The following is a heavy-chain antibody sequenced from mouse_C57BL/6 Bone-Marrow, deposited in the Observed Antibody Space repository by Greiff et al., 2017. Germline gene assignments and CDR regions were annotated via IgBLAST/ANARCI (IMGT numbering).Heavy chain of an antibody. CDR3: AAMGYYGSSYYFDY. CDR2: IDPEDGET. D-gene: IGHD1-1*01. V-gene: IGHV14-2*01. J-gene: IGHJ2*01. Sequence: VHVKQSGAELVKPGASVKLSCTASGFNIKDYYMHWVKQRTEQGLEWIGRIDPEDGETKYAPKFQGKATITADPSSNTAYLQLSSLTSEDTAVYYWAAMGYYGSSYYFDYWGQGTTLTVSS. CDR1: GFNIKDYY.